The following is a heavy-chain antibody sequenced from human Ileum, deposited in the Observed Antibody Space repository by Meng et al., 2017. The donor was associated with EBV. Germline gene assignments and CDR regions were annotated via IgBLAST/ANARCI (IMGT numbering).Heavy chain of an antibody. Sequence: QVPLPESGPGLVKPSGTLSLTCAVSGGSISSSNWWSWVRQAPGKGLEWIGEIHHTESTNYNPSLKSRVTISVDKSKNQFSLKLSSVTAADTAVYYCARESYSDSSGYYSLDYWGQGSLVTVSS. CDR2: IHHTEST. J-gene: IGHJ4*02. CDR3: ARESYSDSSGYYSLDY. V-gene: IGHV4-4*02. CDR1: GGSISSSNW. D-gene: IGHD3-22*01.